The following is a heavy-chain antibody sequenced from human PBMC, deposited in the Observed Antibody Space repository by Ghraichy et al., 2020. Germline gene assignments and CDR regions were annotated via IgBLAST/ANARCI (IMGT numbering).Heavy chain of an antibody. D-gene: IGHD6-6*01. CDR3: ARGFIYSSSSSGAFDI. Sequence: LALTCAASGFTFSSYEMNWVRQAPGKGLEWVSYISSSGSTIYYADSVKGRFTISRDNAKNSLYLQMNSLRAEDTAVYYCARGFIYSSSSSGAFDIWGQGTMVTVSS. J-gene: IGHJ3*02. CDR1: GFTFSSYE. V-gene: IGHV3-48*03. CDR2: ISSSGSTI.